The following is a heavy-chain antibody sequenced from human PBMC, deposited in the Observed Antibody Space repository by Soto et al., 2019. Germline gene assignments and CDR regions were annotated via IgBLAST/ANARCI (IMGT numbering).Heavy chain of an antibody. J-gene: IGHJ5*02. CDR3: ARRSDYYDSSGYPIRWFDP. CDR2: IYYSGST. CDR1: GGSISSGGYY. D-gene: IGHD3-22*01. Sequence: SETLSLTCTVSGGSISSGGYYWSWIRQHPGKGLEWIGSIYYSGSTYYNPSLKSRVTISVDTSKNQFSLKLSSVTAADTAVYYCARRSDYYDSSGYPIRWFDPWGQGTLVTVSS. V-gene: IGHV4-39*01.